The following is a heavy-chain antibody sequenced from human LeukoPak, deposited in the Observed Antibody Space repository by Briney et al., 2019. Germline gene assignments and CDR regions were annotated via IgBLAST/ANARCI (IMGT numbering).Heavy chain of an antibody. Sequence: GGSLRLSCAASGFTFSSYSMNWVRQAPGKGLEWVSSISSSSSYIYYADSVKGRFTISRDNAKNSLYLQMNSLRAEDTAVCYCARGSIDAFDIWGQGTMVTVSS. CDR1: GFTFSSYS. V-gene: IGHV3-21*01. CDR3: ARGSIDAFDI. J-gene: IGHJ3*02. CDR2: ISSSSSYI.